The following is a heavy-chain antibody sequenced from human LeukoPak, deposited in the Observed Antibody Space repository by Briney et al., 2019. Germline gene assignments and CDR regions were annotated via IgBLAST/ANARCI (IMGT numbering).Heavy chain of an antibody. CDR3: ARHVSYPPIGIGFDP. J-gene: IGHJ5*02. V-gene: IGHV4-39*01. D-gene: IGHD3-16*02. Sequence: SETLSLTCTVSGGSISSDSHYWSWIRQSPGKGLEWIGYVYYSGSTYYNPSLKSRVTISVDTSKNQFSLKLSSVTAADTAVYYCARHVSYPPIGIGFDPWGQGTLVTVSS. CDR1: GGSISSDSHY. CDR2: VYYSGST.